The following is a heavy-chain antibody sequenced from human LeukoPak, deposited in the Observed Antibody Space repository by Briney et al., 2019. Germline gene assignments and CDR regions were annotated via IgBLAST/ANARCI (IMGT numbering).Heavy chain of an antibody. D-gene: IGHD4-23*01. J-gene: IGHJ4*02. Sequence: PSETLSLTCAVSGGSISSGGYSWSWIRQPPGKGLEWIGYIYHSGSTYYNPYLKSRVTISVDRSKNQFSLKLSSVTAADTAVYYCAREAHGGNYFDYWGQGTLVTVSS. V-gene: IGHV4-30-2*01. CDR3: AREAHGGNYFDY. CDR1: GGSISSGGYS. CDR2: IYHSGST.